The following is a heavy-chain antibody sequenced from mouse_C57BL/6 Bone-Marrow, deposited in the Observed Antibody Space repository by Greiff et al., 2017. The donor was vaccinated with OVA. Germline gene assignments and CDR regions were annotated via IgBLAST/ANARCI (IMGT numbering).Heavy chain of an antibody. Sequence: QVQLQQSGAELVRPGTSVKVSCKASGYAFTNYLIEWVKQRPGQGLEWIGVINPGSGGTNYNEKFKGKATLTADKSSSTPYMQLSSLTSEDSAVYFCALYYYGSRRFAYWGQGTLVTVSA. J-gene: IGHJ3*01. CDR3: ALYYYGSRRFAY. V-gene: IGHV1-54*01. CDR2: INPGSGGT. D-gene: IGHD1-1*01. CDR1: GYAFTNYL.